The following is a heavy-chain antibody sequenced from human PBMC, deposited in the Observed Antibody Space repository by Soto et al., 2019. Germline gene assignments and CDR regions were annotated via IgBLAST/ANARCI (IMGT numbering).Heavy chain of an antibody. J-gene: IGHJ5*02. CDR1: GGSISNYY. D-gene: IGHD1-26*01. CDR3: ARLRSYYLGDWFDP. Sequence: QVQLQESGPELVKPLETLSLTCTVSGGSISNYYWSWIRQPPGKGLEWIGYIYYTGSTKYHPSLQSRATISVDTSKNQFSLKLTSVTAADTAVYYCARLRSYYLGDWFDPWGQGTLVTVSS. CDR2: IYYTGST. V-gene: IGHV4-59*08.